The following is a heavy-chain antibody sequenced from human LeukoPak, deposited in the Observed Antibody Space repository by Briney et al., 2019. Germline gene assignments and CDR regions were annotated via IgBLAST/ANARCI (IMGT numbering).Heavy chain of an antibody. V-gene: IGHV3-7*01. CDR3: AREDYYGSGNYVAWGGAFDV. Sequence: GGSLRLSCAASGFPFSSYWMTWVRQAPGKGLEWVVNIKQDGDEKYYVDSVKGRFAISRDNAKNSLYLQMNSLRAEDTAVYYCAREDYYGSGNYVAWGGAFDVWGQGTTVTVSS. CDR2: IKQDGDEK. J-gene: IGHJ3*01. CDR1: GFPFSSYW. D-gene: IGHD3-10*01.